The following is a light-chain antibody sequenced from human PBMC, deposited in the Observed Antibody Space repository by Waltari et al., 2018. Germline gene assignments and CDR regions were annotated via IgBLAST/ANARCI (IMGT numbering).Light chain of an antibody. CDR2: KDN. CDR1: ALPQQY. V-gene: IGLV3-25*03. CDR3: QSADSSGTWV. J-gene: IGLJ3*02. Sequence: SYELTQPPSVSVSPGQPARITCSADALPQQYAYWYQQKPGQAPVLVIYKDNERPSGIPERFYGSSSGTTVTLTISGVQAEDEADYYCQSADSSGTWVFGGGTKLTVL.